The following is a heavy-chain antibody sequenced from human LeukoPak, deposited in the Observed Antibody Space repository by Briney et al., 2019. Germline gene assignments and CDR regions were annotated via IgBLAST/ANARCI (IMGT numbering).Heavy chain of an antibody. V-gene: IGHV1-2*02. CDR1: GYTFTDYY. D-gene: IGHD2-2*01. CDR2: INPNDGDT. CDR3: ARATFLYCSSTTCLFDY. Sequence: ASVKVSCKASGYTFTDYYMHWVRQAPGQGFEWVGWINPNDGDTNYAQKFQGRVTMTRDTSISTAPMELSRLRSNDTAAYYYARATFLYCSSTTCLFDYWGQGTLVTVSS. J-gene: IGHJ4*02.